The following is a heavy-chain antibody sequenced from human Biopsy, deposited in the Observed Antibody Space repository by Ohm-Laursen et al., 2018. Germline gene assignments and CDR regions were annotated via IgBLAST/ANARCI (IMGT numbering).Heavy chain of an antibody. CDR3: ARDTGTMVRGVLYQ. D-gene: IGHD3-10*01. J-gene: IGHJ4*02. CDR2: IKWNSGKI. CDR1: GFNLGDYA. V-gene: IGHV3-9*01. Sequence: SLRLSCTAPGFNLGDYAMHWVRQVPGKGLEWVSGIKWNSGKIDYADSVKGRFTISRDNAKNSLYLHMNSLGTEDSAFYYCARDTGTMVRGVLYQWGQGTQVTVSS.